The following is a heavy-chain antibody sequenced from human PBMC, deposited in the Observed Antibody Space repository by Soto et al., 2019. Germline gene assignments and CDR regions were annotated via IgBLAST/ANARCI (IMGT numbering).Heavy chain of an antibody. Sequence: SETLSLTCAVYGGSFSGYYWSWIRQPPGKGLEWIGEINHSGSTNYNPSLKSRVTISVDTSKNQFSLRLSSVTAADTAVYYCARGSDSSGYYSNYYYYGMDVWGQGTTVTVSS. CDR1: GGSFSGYY. J-gene: IGHJ6*02. V-gene: IGHV4-34*01. CDR3: ARGSDSSGYYSNYYYYGMDV. D-gene: IGHD3-22*01. CDR2: INHSGST.